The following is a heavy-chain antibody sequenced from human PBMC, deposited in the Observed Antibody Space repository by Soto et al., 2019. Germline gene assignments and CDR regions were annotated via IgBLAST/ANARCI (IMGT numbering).Heavy chain of an antibody. CDR1: GGSISSYY. V-gene: IGHV4-4*07. D-gene: IGHD3-10*01. J-gene: IGHJ4*02. CDR2: IYTSGST. Sequence: SETLSLTSTVSGGSISSYYWTWIRQPSGKGLEWIGRIYTSGSTNYNPSLKSRVTMSVDTSKNQFSLKLSSVTAADTAVYYRARDLKFGQADYWGQGSQVTVSS. CDR3: ARDLKFGQADY.